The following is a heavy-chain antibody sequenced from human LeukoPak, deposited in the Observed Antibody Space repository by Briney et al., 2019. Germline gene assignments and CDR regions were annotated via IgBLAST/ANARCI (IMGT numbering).Heavy chain of an antibody. V-gene: IGHV3-48*04. J-gene: IGHJ4*02. D-gene: IGHD5-18*01. CDR2: ISGSGDII. CDR3: ARDLAYSRLDY. Sequence: PGGSLRLSCTASGFTFSAYPMTWVRQAPGKGLEWVSYISGSGDIIYYADSVKGRFTISRDNAKNSLYLQMNSLRVEDTAFYYCARDLAYSRLDYWGQGMLVTVSS. CDR1: GFTFSAYP.